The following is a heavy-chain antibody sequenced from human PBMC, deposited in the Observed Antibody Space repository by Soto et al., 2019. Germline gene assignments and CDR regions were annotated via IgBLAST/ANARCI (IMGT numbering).Heavy chain of an antibody. D-gene: IGHD5-18*01. CDR2: INPSGGST. CDR1: GYTFTSYD. V-gene: IGHV1-46*01. Sequence: AAVKVSCKASGYTFTSYDMHWVRQAPGQGLEWMGIINPSGGSTSYAQKFQGRVTMTRDTSTSTVYMELSSLRSEDMAFYYCGRQGYRYWYWPQRSLVTVSS. CDR3: GRQGYRYWY. J-gene: IGHJ4*02.